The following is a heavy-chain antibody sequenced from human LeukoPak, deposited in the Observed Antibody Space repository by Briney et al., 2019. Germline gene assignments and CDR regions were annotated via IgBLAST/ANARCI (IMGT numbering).Heavy chain of an antibody. CDR2: IDLADSDT. CDR1: GYSYTTYW. J-gene: IGHJ3*01. CDR3: ARRVLSDAFDV. Sequence: GESLQISCKGSGYSYTTYWIGWVRQMPGKGLEWMGIIDLADSDTRYSPSFQGQVTISADKSISTAYLQWSSLKVSDTATYYCARRVLSDAFDVWGQGTMVTVSS. V-gene: IGHV5-51*01.